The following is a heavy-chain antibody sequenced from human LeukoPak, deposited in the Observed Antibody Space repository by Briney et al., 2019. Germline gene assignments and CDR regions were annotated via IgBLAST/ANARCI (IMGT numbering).Heavy chain of an antibody. CDR2: IPYDGKSK. V-gene: IGHV3-30*04. CDR3: ARSQWLVSTSLPTT. J-gene: IGHJ5*02. Sequence: GRSLRLSCAASGFTFSSYAMHWVRQAPGKGLEWVAAIPYDGKSKYHADSVKGRFTISRDNSKNTLYLQMSSLRAEDTAVFYCARSQWLVSTSLPTTWGQGTLVTVSS. CDR1: GFTFSSYA. D-gene: IGHD6-19*01.